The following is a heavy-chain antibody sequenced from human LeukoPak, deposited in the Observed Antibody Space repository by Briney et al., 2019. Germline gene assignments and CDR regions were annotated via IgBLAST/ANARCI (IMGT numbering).Heavy chain of an antibody. CDR1: GGSISSSSYY. D-gene: IGHD3-10*01. CDR2: IYYSGST. J-gene: IGHJ5*02. Sequence: SETLSLTCTVSGGSISSSSYYWGWIRQPPGKGLEWIGSIYYSGSTYYNPSLKSRVTISVDTSKNQFSLKLSSVTAADTAVYYCARHDLWFHWFDPWGQGTLVTVSS. V-gene: IGHV4-39*01. CDR3: ARHDLWFHWFDP.